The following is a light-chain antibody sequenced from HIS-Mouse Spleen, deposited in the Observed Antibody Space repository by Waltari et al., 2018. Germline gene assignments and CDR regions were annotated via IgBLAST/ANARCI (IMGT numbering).Light chain of an antibody. CDR2: SNH. CDR1: SSHIGSNY. V-gene: IGLV1-47*01. Sequence: QSVLTQPPSASGTPGQRVTISCSGSSSHIGSNYVYWYQQLPGTAPNLLIXSNHQXPAGAXDRFSGSKSGTXXSLDISGXRSXDXADCYCAAWDDSLSGPVFGGGTKLTX. CDR3: AAWDDSLSGPV. J-gene: IGLJ3*02.